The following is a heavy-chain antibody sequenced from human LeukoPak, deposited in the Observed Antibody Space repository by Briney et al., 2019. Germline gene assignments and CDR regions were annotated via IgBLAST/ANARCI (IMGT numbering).Heavy chain of an antibody. Sequence: SSETLSLTCTVSGGSITNYYWSWIRQPPGKGLEWIGYIHYSGSTKYKSSLKSRVTISVDTSKNQFSLKLNSVTAADTAVYYCARVALGDYYYYYYMDVWGKGTTVTVSS. D-gene: IGHD6-19*01. CDR1: GGSITNYY. V-gene: IGHV4-59*01. J-gene: IGHJ6*03. CDR2: IHYSGST. CDR3: ARVALGDYYYYYYMDV.